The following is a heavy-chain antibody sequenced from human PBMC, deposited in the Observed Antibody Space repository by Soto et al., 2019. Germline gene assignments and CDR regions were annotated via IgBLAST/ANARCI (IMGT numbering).Heavy chain of an antibody. V-gene: IGHV3-15*07. J-gene: IGHJ6*02. CDR1: DFTITNAW. CDR3: TTGSVEGI. D-gene: IGHD2-15*01. Sequence: EVQLVESGGGLVKPGGSLRLSCAASDFTITNAWMNWVRQAPGKGLEWVGRIKTKAEGGATDYAAPLKGRFTISRDDSRNTLFLQMNSLKTEATAVYYCTTGSVEGIWGQGATVTGSS. CDR2: IKTKAEGGAT.